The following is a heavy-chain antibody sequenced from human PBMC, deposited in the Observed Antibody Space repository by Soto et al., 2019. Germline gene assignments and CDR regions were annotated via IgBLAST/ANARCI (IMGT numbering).Heavy chain of an antibody. CDR1: GFTFSSYG. J-gene: IGHJ6*02. Sequence: QAGGSLRLSCAASGFTFSSYGMHWVRQAPGKGLEWVAVISYDGSNKYYADSMKGRFTISRDNSKNRLYLQMNSLRAEDTAVYYCAKDQYSSSSAIYYYYGMDVWGQGTTVTVSS. V-gene: IGHV3-30*18. D-gene: IGHD6-6*01. CDR3: AKDQYSSSSAIYYYYGMDV. CDR2: ISYDGSNK.